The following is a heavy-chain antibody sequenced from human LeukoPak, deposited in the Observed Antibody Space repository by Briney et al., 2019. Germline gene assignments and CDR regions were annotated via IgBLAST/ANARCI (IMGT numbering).Heavy chain of an antibody. CDR1: GDSINHHY. CDR2: IYSSVST. V-gene: IGHV4-4*09. D-gene: IGHD2-15*01. J-gene: IGHJ6*03. CDR3: ARQRCSGGSCYRVDQLYYMDV. Sequence: SDTLSLTCTVSGDSINHHYWIWIRQPPAEALEWIAYIYSSVSTNYHPSLKSRVTISIDTSKSQFSLKLTSVPAADTGVYYCARQRCSGGSCYRVDQLYYMDVWGKGTTVTVSS.